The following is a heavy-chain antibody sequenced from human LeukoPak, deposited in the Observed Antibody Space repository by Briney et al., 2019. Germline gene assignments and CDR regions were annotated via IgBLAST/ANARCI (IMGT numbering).Heavy chain of an antibody. D-gene: IGHD3-3*01. V-gene: IGHV3-66*01. CDR3: ARTPASYDFWSGYYTGSDYFDY. CDR1: GFTVSSNY. CDR2: IYSGGST. Sequence: GGSLRLSCAASGFTVSSNYMSWVRQAPGKGLEWVSVIYSGGSTYYADSVKGRFTISRDNSKNTLYLQMNSLRAGDTAVYYCARTPASYDFWSGYYTGSDYFDYWGQGTLVTVSS. J-gene: IGHJ4*02.